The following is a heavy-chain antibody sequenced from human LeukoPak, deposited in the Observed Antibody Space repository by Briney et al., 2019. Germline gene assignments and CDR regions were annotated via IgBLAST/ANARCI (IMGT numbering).Heavy chain of an antibody. Sequence: GGSLRLSCAASGFTFSNYAMSWVRQAPGKGLQWVSAITGSGGGTYCADSVKGRFTISRDNSKNTLYLQMNSLRAEDTAVYYCARDPPGAAIFDYWGQGTLVTVSS. V-gene: IGHV3-23*01. D-gene: IGHD6-25*01. CDR2: ITGSGGGT. CDR1: GFTFSNYA. J-gene: IGHJ4*01. CDR3: ARDPPGAAIFDY.